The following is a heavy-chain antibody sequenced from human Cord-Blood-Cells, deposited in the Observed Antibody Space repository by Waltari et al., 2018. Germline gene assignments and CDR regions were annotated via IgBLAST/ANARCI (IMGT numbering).Heavy chain of an antibody. Sequence: QLQLQESGPGLVKPSETLSLTCTVSGGSISSSSYYWGWIRQPPGKGLGWIGSIYYSGRTDYDPSLKSRVTISVDTSKNQFSLKLSSVTAADTAVYYCARPESGTFDPWGQGTLVTVSS. D-gene: IGHD1-7*01. J-gene: IGHJ5*02. CDR3: ARPESGTFDP. CDR2: IYYSGRT. V-gene: IGHV4-39*01. CDR1: GGSISSSSYY.